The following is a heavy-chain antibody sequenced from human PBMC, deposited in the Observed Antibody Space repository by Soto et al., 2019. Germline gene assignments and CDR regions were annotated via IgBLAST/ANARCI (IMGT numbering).Heavy chain of an antibody. CDR2: ISGTGVST. Sequence: GGSLRLSCEVSGFTFSSYAMSWVRQSPGKGLEWVAVISGTGVSTQYADSVKGRFTISRDNSKNTLTLQMNSLRAEDTAVYYCAKPRLVAGLIKYVDFASWGQGTLVTVSS. D-gene: IGHD6-19*01. CDR3: AKPRLVAGLIKYVDFAS. J-gene: IGHJ4*02. CDR1: GFTFSSYA. V-gene: IGHV3-23*01.